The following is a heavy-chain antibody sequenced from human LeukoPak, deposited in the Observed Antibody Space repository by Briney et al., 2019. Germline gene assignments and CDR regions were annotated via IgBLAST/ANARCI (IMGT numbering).Heavy chain of an antibody. CDR1: GFSVNNNY. CDR2: MDNFGYK. V-gene: IGHV3-53*01. Sequence: GGSLRLSFAASGFSVNNNYMYCVRQATGKGLEWVSLMDNFGYKHYANSVEGRVTISRDSSRNTVYLQLNSLRAEDAAVYYCAGGSYYGAGSRPGYIEYWGQGTLVTVSS. D-gene: IGHD3-10*01. CDR3: AGGSYYGAGSRPGYIEY. J-gene: IGHJ4*02.